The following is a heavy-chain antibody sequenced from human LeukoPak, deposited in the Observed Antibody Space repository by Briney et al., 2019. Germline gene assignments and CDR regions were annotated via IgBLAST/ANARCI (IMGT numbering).Heavy chain of an antibody. Sequence: PGGSLRLSCAAPGFTFSSYAMSWVRQAPGKGLEWVSAISGSGGSTYYADSVKGRFTISRDNSKNTLHLQMNSLRAEDTAVYYCARAVGWTYGYGYWGQGTLVTVSP. CDR3: ARAVGWTYGYGY. CDR1: GFTFSSYA. CDR2: ISGSGGST. V-gene: IGHV3-23*01. J-gene: IGHJ4*02. D-gene: IGHD5-18*01.